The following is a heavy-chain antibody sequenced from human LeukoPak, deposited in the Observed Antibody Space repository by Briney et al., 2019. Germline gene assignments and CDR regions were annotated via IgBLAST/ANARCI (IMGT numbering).Heavy chain of an antibody. CDR1: GFTFSSYA. J-gene: IGHJ4*02. V-gene: IGHV3-23*01. CDR2: ITGTGGST. Sequence: PGGSLRLSCAASGFTFSSYAMSWVRQAPGKGLEWVSAITGTGGSTYYADSVKGRFTISRDNSKSTLFLQMNSLRAEDTAVYYCAKYRGSGWFLDCWGQGTLVTVSS. D-gene: IGHD6-19*01. CDR3: AKYRGSGWFLDC.